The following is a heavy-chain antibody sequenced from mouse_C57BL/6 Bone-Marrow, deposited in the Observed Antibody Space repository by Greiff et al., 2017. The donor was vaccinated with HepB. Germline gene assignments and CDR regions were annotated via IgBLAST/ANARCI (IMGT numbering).Heavy chain of an antibody. CDR1: GFTFSSYG. V-gene: IGHV5-6*01. J-gene: IGHJ3*01. CDR3: EFITTVVAKAY. Sequence: EVKVVESGGDLVKPGGSLKLSCAASGFTFSSYGMSWVRQTPDKRLEWVATISSGGSYTYYPDSVKGRFTISRDNAKNTLYLQMSSLKSEDTAMYYCEFITTVVAKAYWGQGTLVTVSA. D-gene: IGHD1-1*01. CDR2: ISSGGSYT.